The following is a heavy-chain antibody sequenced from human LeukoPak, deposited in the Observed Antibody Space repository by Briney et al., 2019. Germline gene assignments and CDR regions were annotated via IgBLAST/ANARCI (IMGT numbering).Heavy chain of an antibody. CDR1: GYSISSGYY. V-gene: IGHV4-38-2*02. CDR3: ARGSTSWNWFDP. CDR2: IYHSAST. J-gene: IGHJ5*02. Sequence: SETLSLTCTVSGYSISSGYYWGWIRQPPGKGLEWIGNIYHSASTYYNPSLKSRVTISVDASKNQFSLKLSSVTAADTAVYYCARGSTSWNWFDPWGQGTLVTVSS. D-gene: IGHD2-2*01.